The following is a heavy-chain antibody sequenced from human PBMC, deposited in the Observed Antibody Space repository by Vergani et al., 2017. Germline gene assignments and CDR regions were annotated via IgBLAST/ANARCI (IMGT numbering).Heavy chain of an antibody. Sequence: QVQLVQSGAEVKKPGSSVKVSCKASGGTFSSYAISWVRQAPGQGLEWMGGIIPIFGTANYAQKFQGRVTITADKSTSTAYMELSSLRSDDTAVYYCARDVRYCSGGSCYYFDYWGQGTLVTVSS. J-gene: IGHJ4*02. CDR3: ARDVRYCSGGSCYYFDY. V-gene: IGHV1-69*06. CDR2: IIPIFGTA. D-gene: IGHD2-15*01. CDR1: GGTFSSYA.